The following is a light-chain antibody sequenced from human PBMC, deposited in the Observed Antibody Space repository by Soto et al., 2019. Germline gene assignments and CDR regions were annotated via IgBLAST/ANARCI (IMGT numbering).Light chain of an antibody. CDR1: SRDVGAYNY. CDR3: CSYAGSPYV. CDR2: DVS. J-gene: IGLJ1*01. Sequence: QSALTQPRSVSGSPGQSVTISCTGASRDVGAYNYVSWYQQHPGKAPKLMIYDVSTRPSGVPDRFSGYKSGTTASLTISGLQDEDEADYYCCSYAGSPYVFGPGTQLTVL. V-gene: IGLV2-11*01.